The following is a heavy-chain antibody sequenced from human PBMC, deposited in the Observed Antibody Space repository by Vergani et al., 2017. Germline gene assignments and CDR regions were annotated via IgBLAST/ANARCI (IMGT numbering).Heavy chain of an antibody. Sequence: EVQLVESGVGLVQPGRSLRLSCAASGFTFDDYAMHWVRQAPGKGLEWVSGISWNSGSIGYADSVKGRFTISRDNAKNSLYLQMNSLRAEDTALYYCAKGGGSWYRIDYWGQGTLVTVSS. D-gene: IGHD6-13*01. CDR1: GFTFDDYA. CDR2: ISWNSGSI. CDR3: AKGGGSWYRIDY. J-gene: IGHJ4*02. V-gene: IGHV3-9*01.